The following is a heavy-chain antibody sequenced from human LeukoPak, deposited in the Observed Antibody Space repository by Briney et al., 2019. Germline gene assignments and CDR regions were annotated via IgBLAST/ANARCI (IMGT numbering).Heavy chain of an antibody. D-gene: IGHD4-23*01. Sequence: PSETLSLTCTVSGGSISSYYWSWIRQPPGKGLEWIGYIYYSGSTNYNPSLKSRVTISVDTSKNQFSLKLSSVTAADTAVYYCARGVRWNDYWGQGTLVTVSS. J-gene: IGHJ4*02. CDR3: ARGVRWNDY. CDR1: GGSISSYY. V-gene: IGHV4-59*01. CDR2: IYYSGST.